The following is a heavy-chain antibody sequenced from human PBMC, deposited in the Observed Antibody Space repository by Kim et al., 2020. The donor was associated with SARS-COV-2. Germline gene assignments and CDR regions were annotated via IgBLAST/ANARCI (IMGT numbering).Heavy chain of an antibody. D-gene: IGHD4-17*01. Sequence: YTPPLKSRVTISVDKSKNQFSLKLSSVTAADTAVYYCARDRNYGDYIDYWGQGTLVTVSS. CDR3: ARDRNYGDYIDY. J-gene: IGHJ4*02. V-gene: IGHV4-4*02.